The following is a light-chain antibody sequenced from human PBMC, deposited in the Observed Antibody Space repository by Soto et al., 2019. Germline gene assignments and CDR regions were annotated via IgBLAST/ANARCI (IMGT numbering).Light chain of an antibody. Sequence: QSALTQPASVSGSPGQSITISCTGTSSDIGAYNYVSWYQQHPGKAPKLMIYDVNIRPSGVSNRFSGSKSGNTASLTISGLQAGDEAGYYCTSWTTSTTMIFGGGTKLTVL. CDR1: SSDIGAYNY. J-gene: IGLJ2*01. CDR2: DVN. V-gene: IGLV2-14*03. CDR3: TSWTTSTTMI.